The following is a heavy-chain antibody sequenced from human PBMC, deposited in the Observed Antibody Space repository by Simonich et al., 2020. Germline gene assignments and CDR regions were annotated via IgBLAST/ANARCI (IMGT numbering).Heavy chain of an antibody. CDR3: AKDRGELITMIVVVIDAFDI. V-gene: IGHV3-23*01. J-gene: IGHJ3*02. Sequence: GGGLGQPGGSLRLSCAASGFTFSSYAMSWVRQAPGKGLEWVSAISGSGGSTYYADSVKGRFTISRDKSKNTLYLQMNSLRAEDTAVYYCAKDRGELITMIVVVIDAFDIWGQGTMVTVSS. CDR1: GFTFSSYA. CDR2: ISGSGGST. D-gene: IGHD3-22*01.